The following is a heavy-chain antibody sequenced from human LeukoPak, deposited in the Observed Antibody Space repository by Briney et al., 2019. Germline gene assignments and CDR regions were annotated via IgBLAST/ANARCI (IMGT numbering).Heavy chain of an antibody. V-gene: IGHV1-69*06. CDR3: ARDCRCPEGYCSGGTRALDI. CDR1: GCTFSSYA. CDR2: IIPIFGTA. J-gene: IGHJ3*02. Sequence: GASVKVSCKASGCTFSSYAVSWVRQAPGQGLEWMGGIIPIFGTANYAQKFQGRVTITADKSTSTAYMELSSLRSEDTAVYYCARDCRCPEGYCSGGTRALDIWGQGTMVTVSS. D-gene: IGHD2-15*01.